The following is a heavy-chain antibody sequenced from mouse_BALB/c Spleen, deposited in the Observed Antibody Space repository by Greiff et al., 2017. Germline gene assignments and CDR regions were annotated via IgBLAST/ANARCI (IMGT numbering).Heavy chain of an antibody. J-gene: IGHJ3*01. CDR2: ISYSGST. V-gene: IGHV3-8*02. D-gene: IGHD2-4*01. CDR1: GDSITSCY. Sequence: EVKLVESGPSLVKPSQTLSLTCSVTGDSITSCYWNWIRKFPGNKLEYMGYISYSGSTYYNPSLKSRISITRDTSKNQYYLQLNSVTTEDTATYYCARWNDYFFAYWGQGTLVTVSA. CDR3: ARWNDYFFAY.